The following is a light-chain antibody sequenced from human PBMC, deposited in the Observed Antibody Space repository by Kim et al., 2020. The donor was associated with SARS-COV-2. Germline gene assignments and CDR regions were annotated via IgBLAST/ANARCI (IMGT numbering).Light chain of an antibody. J-gene: IGKJ1*01. CDR3: QQTYSTPQT. CDR2: AAS. V-gene: IGKV1-39*01. CDR1: QSISSY. Sequence: AAVGDRVTVTCRASQSISSYLNWFQHKPGKAPKLLIYAASSLQSGVPSRFSGSGSGTDFTLTIISLQPEDFATYYCQQTYSTPQTFGQGTKVDIK.